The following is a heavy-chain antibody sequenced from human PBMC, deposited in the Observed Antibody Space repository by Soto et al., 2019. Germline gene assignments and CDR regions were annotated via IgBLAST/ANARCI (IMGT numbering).Heavy chain of an antibody. D-gene: IGHD3-9*01. V-gene: IGHV4-59*01. Sequence: QVQLQESGPGLVKPSETLSLTCTVSGGSISSYYWSWIRQPPGKGLEWIGYIYYSGSTNYNPSLKSRVTISVDTSKNQFSLKLSSVTAADTAVYYCARDPRPHGHYDILTGYYLDWGQGTLVTVSS. CDR3: ARDPRPHGHYDILTGYYLD. J-gene: IGHJ4*02. CDR1: GGSISSYY. CDR2: IYYSGST.